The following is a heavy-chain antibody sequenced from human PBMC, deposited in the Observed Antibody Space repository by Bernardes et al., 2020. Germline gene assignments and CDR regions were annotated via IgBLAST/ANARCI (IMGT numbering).Heavy chain of an antibody. J-gene: IGHJ6*04. CDR3: AVGYCSSTSCYTPYYYYGMDV. CDR1: GYPLTCYD. V-gene: IGHV1-8*02. Sequence: SVPDTLMACGYPLTCYDITWVRRATGEGFEWMGWMNPNIGNTGYAQKFQGRVTMTRNTSISTAYMELSSLRSEDTAVYYCAVGYCSSTSCYTPYYYYGMDVWGKGTKV. D-gene: IGHD2-2*02. CDR2: MNPNIGNT.